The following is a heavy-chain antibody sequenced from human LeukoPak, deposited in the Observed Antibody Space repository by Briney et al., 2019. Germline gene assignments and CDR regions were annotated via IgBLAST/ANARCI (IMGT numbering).Heavy chain of an antibody. J-gene: IGHJ4*02. CDR2: ISANNGNT. CDR1: GYIFTNYG. V-gene: IGHV1-18*01. CDR3: ARPVRFLDYYFDY. D-gene: IGHD3-3*01. Sequence: GASVKVSCKASGYIFTNYGISWVRQAPGQGLEWMGWISANNGNTNYAQKFQGRVTMTRDTSISTAYMELSRLRSDDTAVYYCARPVRFLDYYFDYWGQGTLVTVSS.